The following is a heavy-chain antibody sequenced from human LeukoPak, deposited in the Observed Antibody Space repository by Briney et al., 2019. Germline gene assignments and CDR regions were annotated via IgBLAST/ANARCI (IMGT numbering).Heavy chain of an antibody. Sequence: GGSLRLSCAASGSTFSSYAMHWVRQAPGKGLEWVAVISYDGSNKYYADSVKGRFTISRDNSKNTLYLQMNSLRAEDTAVYYCARDTYCSSTSCYNSGVLDYWGQGTLVTVSS. V-gene: IGHV3-30*01. CDR1: GSTFSSYA. J-gene: IGHJ4*02. CDR3: ARDTYCSSTSCYNSGVLDY. D-gene: IGHD2-2*02. CDR2: ISYDGSNK.